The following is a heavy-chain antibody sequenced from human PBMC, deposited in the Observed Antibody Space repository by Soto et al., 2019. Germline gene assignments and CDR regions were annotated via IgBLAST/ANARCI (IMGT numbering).Heavy chain of an antibody. Sequence: QVQLQESGPGLVKPSETLSLTCSVSGGSVTFYYWTWLRQSPGRGLEWIVYIHDSGKNNYHPSFKSRLSLSIDASDNQFSLRLSSVTAADTAVYFCARASRGFWSGYTRDYWGRGTLVPVS. J-gene: IGHJ4*01. D-gene: IGHD3-3*01. CDR2: IHDSGKN. V-gene: IGHV4-59*02. CDR3: ARASRGFWSGYTRDY. CDR1: GGSVTFYY.